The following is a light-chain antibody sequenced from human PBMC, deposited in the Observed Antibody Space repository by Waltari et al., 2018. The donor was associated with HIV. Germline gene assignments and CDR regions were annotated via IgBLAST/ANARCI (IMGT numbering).Light chain of an antibody. Sequence: QSALTQPRSASGSPGQSVTISCTGTSSDVGAYNYVSWYQQHPGKAPKVIISAVSERPSGVPDRFSGSKSGNTASLTVSGLQAEDEADYYCCSYAGSYTRVFGGGTKLTVL. CDR3: CSYAGSYTRV. J-gene: IGLJ3*02. V-gene: IGLV2-11*01. CDR1: SSDVGAYNY. CDR2: AVS.